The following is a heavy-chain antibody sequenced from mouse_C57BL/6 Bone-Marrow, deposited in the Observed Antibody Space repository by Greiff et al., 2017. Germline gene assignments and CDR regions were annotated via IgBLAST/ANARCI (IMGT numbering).Heavy chain of an antibody. Sequence: QVQLQQPGAALVKPGASVKLSCKASGYTFTSYWMHWVKQRPVQGLEWIGMIHPNSGSTNYNEKFKSKATLTVDKSSSTADMQLSSLTSEDSAVYYCARSGDDCDSYAMDYWGQGTSVTVSS. V-gene: IGHV1-64*01. CDR2: IHPNSGST. CDR3: ARSGDDCDSYAMDY. D-gene: IGHD3-1*01. CDR1: GYTFTSYW. J-gene: IGHJ4*01.